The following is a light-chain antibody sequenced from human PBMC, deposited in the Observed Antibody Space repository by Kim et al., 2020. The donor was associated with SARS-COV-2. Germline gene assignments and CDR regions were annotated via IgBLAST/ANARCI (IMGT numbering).Light chain of an antibody. J-gene: IGKJ5*01. V-gene: IGKV1-39*01. Sequence: DIQMTQSPSSLPASAGDRVTITCRASQSISTYLNWYQQRPGEAPKLLIYGASTLRSGVPSRFSGSGSGTDFTLTISSLQPEDFASYFCQQRYSTPITFGPGTRLEIK. CDR3: QQRYSTPIT. CDR2: GAS. CDR1: QSISTY.